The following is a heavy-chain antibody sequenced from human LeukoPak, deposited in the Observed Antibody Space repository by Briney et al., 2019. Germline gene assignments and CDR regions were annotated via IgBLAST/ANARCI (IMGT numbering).Heavy chain of an antibody. D-gene: IGHD5-18*01. J-gene: IGHJ4*02. Sequence: PSETLSPTCTVSGGSISSSSYYWGWIRQPPGKGLEWIGSIYYSGSTYYNPSLKSRVTISVDTSKNQFSLKLSSVTAADTAVYYCARHTAMGSPLHYWGQGTLVTVSS. CDR2: IYYSGST. V-gene: IGHV4-39*01. CDR3: ARHTAMGSPLHY. CDR1: GGSISSSSYY.